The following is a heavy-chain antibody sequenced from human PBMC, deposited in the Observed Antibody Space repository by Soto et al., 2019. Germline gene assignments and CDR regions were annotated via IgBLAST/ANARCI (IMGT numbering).Heavy chain of an antibody. CDR2: IYYSGST. CDR3: ARVASYGDYFDY. V-gene: IGHV4-59*01. CDR1: GGSISSYY. J-gene: IGHJ4*02. Sequence: PSETLSLTCPVSGGSISSYYWSWIRQPPGKGLEWIGYIYYSGSTNYNPSLKSRVTISVDTSKNQFSLKLSSVTAADTAVYYCARVASYGDYFDYWGQGILVTVSS. D-gene: IGHD3-10*01.